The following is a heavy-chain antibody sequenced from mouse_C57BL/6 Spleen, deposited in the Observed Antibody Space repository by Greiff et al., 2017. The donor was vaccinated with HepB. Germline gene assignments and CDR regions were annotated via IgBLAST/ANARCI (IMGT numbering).Heavy chain of an antibody. V-gene: IGHV14-1*01. D-gene: IGHD2-3*01. J-gene: IGHJ4*01. Sequence: EVQLQQSGAELVRPGASVKLSCTASGFNIKDYYMHWVKQRPEQGLEWIGRIDPEDGDTEYAPKFQGKATMTADTSSNTAYLQLSSLTSEDTAVYYSTTDGYYPHYAMDYWGQGTSVTVSS. CDR2: IDPEDGDT. CDR1: GFNIKDYY. CDR3: TTDGYYPHYAMDY.